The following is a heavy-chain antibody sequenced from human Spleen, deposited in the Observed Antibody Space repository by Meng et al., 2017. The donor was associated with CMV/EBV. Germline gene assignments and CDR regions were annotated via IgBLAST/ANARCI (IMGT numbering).Heavy chain of an antibody. Sequence: QGQLVQSGAEVKKPGSSVKVSCKASGGTFSSYAISWVRQAPGQGLEWMGGIIPIFGTANYAQKFQGRVTITADESTSTAYMELSSLRSEDTAVYYCARGARFGELFLNWFDPWGQGTLVTVSS. J-gene: IGHJ5*02. CDR1: GGTFSSYA. D-gene: IGHD3-10*01. V-gene: IGHV1-69*12. CDR3: ARGARFGELFLNWFDP. CDR2: IIPIFGTA.